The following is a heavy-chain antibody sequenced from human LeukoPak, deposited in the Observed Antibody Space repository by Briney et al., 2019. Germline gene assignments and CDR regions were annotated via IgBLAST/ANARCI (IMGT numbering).Heavy chain of an antibody. CDR3: AGITIFGVVIPLPGAFDI. V-gene: IGHV1-69*04. J-gene: IGHJ3*02. D-gene: IGHD3-3*01. Sequence: GASVKVSCKASGGTFSSYAISWVRQAPGQGLEWMGRIIPILGIANYAQKFQGRVTITADKSTSTAYMELSSLRSEDTAVYYCAGITIFGVVIPLPGAFDIWGQGTMVTVSS. CDR2: IIPILGIA. CDR1: GGTFSSYA.